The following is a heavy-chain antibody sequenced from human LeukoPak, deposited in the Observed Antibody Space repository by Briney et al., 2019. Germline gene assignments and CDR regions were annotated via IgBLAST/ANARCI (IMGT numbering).Heavy chain of an antibody. CDR2: ISYDGSNK. V-gene: IGHV3-30-3*01. CDR3: AKDRSKLGIFDY. CDR1: GFTFSSYR. Sequence: GGSLRLSCAASGFTFSSYRMHWVRQAPGKGLEWVAVISYDGSNKYYADSVKGRFTISRDNSKNTLYLQMNSLRAEDTAVYYCAKDRSKLGIFDYWGQGTLVTVSS. D-gene: IGHD7-27*01. J-gene: IGHJ4*02.